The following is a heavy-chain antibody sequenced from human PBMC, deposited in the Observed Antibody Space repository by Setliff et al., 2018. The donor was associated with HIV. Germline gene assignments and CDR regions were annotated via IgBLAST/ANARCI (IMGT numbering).Heavy chain of an antibody. CDR2: IYTDENT. J-gene: IGHJ1*01. CDR1: GGSINSYY. V-gene: IGHV4-4*07. Sequence: PSETLSLTCIVSGGSINSYYWSWIRQPAGKGLEWIGRIYTDENTNYNPSLKSRVTMSVDTSKNQFSLILTSATAADTAMYYCARDRNYQYLQHWGQGTLVTVSS. CDR3: ARDRNYQYLQH. D-gene: IGHD3-10*01.